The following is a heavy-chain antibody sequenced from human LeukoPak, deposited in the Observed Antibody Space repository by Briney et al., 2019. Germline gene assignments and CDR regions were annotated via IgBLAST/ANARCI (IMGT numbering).Heavy chain of an antibody. Sequence: KSSETLSLTCTVSGGSISSYYWSWIRRPPGKGLEWIGYIYYSGSTNYNPSLKSRVTISVDTSKNQFSLKLSSVTAADTAVYYCARDHLGGMDVWGQGTTVTVSS. CDR3: ARDHLGGMDV. J-gene: IGHJ6*02. CDR2: IYYSGST. CDR1: GGSISSYY. V-gene: IGHV4-59*01.